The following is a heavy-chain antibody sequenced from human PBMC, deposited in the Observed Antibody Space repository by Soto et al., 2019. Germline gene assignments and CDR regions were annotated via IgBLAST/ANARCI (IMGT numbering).Heavy chain of an antibody. J-gene: IGHJ4*02. CDR2: VSAYNGNK. CDR1: GYTFTSYG. Sequence: GASVKVSCKASGYTFTSYGSSWVRQAPGQGLEWMGWVSAYNGNKNYAQKLQGRVTMTTDTSTSTAYMELSSLRSDDTAVYYCARDRDRLRFLEWLSSSDYWGQGILVTVSS. V-gene: IGHV1-18*01. CDR3: ARDRDRLRFLEWLSSSDY. D-gene: IGHD3-3*01.